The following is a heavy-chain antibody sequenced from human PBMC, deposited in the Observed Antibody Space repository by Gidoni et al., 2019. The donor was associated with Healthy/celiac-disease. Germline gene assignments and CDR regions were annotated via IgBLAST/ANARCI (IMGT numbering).Heavy chain of an antibody. V-gene: IGHV4-34*01. Sequence: QVQLQQWGAGLLKPSETLSLTCSVYGGSFSGYYWGWIRQPPGKGLEWIGEINHSGSTNYNPSLKSRVTISVDTSKNQFSLKLSSVTAADTAVYYCARGEYRVVNYYYYYYMDVWGKGTTVTVSS. D-gene: IGHD2-21*01. CDR2: INHSGST. J-gene: IGHJ6*03. CDR1: GGSFSGYY. CDR3: ARGEYRVVNYYYYYYMDV.